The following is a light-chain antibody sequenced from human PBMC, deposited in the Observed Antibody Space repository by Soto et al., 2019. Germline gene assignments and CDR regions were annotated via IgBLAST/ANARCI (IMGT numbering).Light chain of an antibody. CDR3: QHYYTPPIT. V-gene: IGKV4-1*01. CDR1: RRVLYKSNKKNH. J-gene: IGKJ5*01. CDR2: WAS. Sequence: IMMTQSPASLSVSLGERATMNCNCSRRVLYKSNKKNHLAWDQQKPGQPPQLIIYWASTRESGVPDRFSGSGSGTDFTLTISSLQAEDVAVYYCQHYYTPPITFGQGTRLEI.